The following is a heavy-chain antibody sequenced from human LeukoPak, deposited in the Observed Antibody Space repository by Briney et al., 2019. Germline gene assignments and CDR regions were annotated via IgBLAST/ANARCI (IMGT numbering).Heavy chain of an antibody. Sequence: SETLSLTCTVSGGSISSYYWRWIRQPPGKGLEWIGDIYYSGSTDYNPSLKSRVTISVDTSKNQFSLKLSSVTAADTAVYYCAKHSNWNAGVDWFDPWGQGTLITVSS. CDR2: IYYSGST. CDR3: AKHSNWNAGVDWFDP. V-gene: IGHV4-59*08. D-gene: IGHD1-20*01. J-gene: IGHJ5*02. CDR1: GGSISSYY.